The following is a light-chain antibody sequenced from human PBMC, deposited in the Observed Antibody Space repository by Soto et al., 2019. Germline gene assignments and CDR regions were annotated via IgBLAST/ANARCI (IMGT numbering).Light chain of an antibody. CDR1: QSVSSY. J-gene: IGKJ1*01. V-gene: IGKV3-20*01. Sequence: EIVLTQSPATLSLSPGERATLSCRASQSVSSYLAWYQQKPGQAPRLLIYDASNRATGIPARFSGSGSGTDFTLTISRLEPEDFAVYYCQDYGSSPQTFGQGTKVDIK. CDR3: QDYGSSPQT. CDR2: DAS.